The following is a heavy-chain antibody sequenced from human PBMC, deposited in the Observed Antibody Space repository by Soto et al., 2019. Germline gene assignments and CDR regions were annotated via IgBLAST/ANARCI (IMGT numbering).Heavy chain of an antibody. CDR1: GFTFRSYG. Sequence: PGGSLRLSCVASGFTFRSYGIHWVRQAPGKGLEWVAVVSSDGRTTYYAGSVKGRFTISRDNSNNTLYLQMDSLRPGDTAVYYCAKEIAVAGDPDYWGHGTLVNLSS. J-gene: IGHJ4*01. CDR3: AKEIAVAGDPDY. V-gene: IGHV3-30*18. D-gene: IGHD6-19*01. CDR2: VSSDGRTT.